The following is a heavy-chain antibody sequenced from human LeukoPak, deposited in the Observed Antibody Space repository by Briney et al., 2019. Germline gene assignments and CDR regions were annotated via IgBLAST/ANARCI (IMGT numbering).Heavy chain of an antibody. V-gene: IGHV1-2*06. CDR2: INPNTGVT. CDR1: GYTFADYY. CDR3: ARGHYYYSSGLFGP. Sequence: ASVKVSCKPSGYTFADYYIHWVRQAPGQGLEWMGRINPNTGVTNNAQKFRGRVTMTRDTSISTAYMDLSRLRSDDTAVYYCARGHYYYSSGLFGPWGQGTLVTVSS. J-gene: IGHJ5*02. D-gene: IGHD3-22*01.